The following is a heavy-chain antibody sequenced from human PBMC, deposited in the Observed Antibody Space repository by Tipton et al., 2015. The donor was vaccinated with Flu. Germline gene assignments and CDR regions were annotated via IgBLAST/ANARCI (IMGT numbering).Heavy chain of an antibody. J-gene: IGHJ1*01. CDR1: GGSISTGGYY. D-gene: IGHD6-19*01. Sequence: TLSLTCTVSGGSISTGGYYWIWIRQHPGKGLEWIAYTSYSGSTFYNPSLKSRVTISLDTSKNQFSLKLSSVTAADTAVYYCAREKDSSGSEYFQHWGQGTLVTVSS. CDR2: TSYSGST. V-gene: IGHV4-31*03. CDR3: AREKDSSGSEYFQH.